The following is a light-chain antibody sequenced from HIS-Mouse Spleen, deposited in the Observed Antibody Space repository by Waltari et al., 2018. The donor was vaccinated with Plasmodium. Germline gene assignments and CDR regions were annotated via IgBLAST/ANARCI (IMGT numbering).Light chain of an antibody. Sequence: QSALTPPRPVSGSPGPSVTIPCPGTSSAVGGYNSFSWYQHHPGKATKLMIYDVSKRPSGVPDRFSGSKSGNTASLTISGLQAEDEADYYCCSYAGSYVVFGGGTKLTVL. V-gene: IGLV2-11*01. CDR2: DVS. CDR3: CSYAGSYVV. J-gene: IGLJ2*01. CDR1: SSAVGGYNS.